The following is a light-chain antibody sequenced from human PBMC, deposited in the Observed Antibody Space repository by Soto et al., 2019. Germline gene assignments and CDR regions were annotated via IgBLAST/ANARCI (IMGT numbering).Light chain of an antibody. CDR1: SSNIGNNA. Sequence: QSVVTQPPSVSAAPRHRVTISCSGSSSNIGNNAVNWYQQLPGNAPKLLIYYDNLLPSGVSDRFSGSKSGTSASLAVSGLQSEDEADYYCAAWDDSLNGVVFGGGTKLTVL. CDR3: AAWDDSLNGVV. V-gene: IGLV1-36*01. J-gene: IGLJ3*02. CDR2: YDN.